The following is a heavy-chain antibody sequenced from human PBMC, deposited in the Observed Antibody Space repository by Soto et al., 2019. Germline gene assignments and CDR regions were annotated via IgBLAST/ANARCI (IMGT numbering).Heavy chain of an antibody. CDR1: GGSISSYY. J-gene: IGHJ6*02. Sequence: QVQLQESGPGLVKPSETLSLTCTVSGGSISSYYWSWIRQPPGKGLEWIGYIYYSGSTNYNPSLKSRVTISVDTSKNQFSLKLSSVTAADTAVYYCARALQLVLGMDVWGQGTTVTVSS. CDR3: ARALQLVLGMDV. D-gene: IGHD6-6*01. V-gene: IGHV4-59*01. CDR2: IYYSGST.